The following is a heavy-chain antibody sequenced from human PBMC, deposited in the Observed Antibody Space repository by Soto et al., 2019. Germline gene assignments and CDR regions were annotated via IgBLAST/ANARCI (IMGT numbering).Heavy chain of an antibody. CDR3: AREGDGYNFGNWYCDL. J-gene: IGHJ2*01. CDR2: ISSSSSYI. CDR1: GFTFSSYS. Sequence: EVQLVESGGGLVKPGGSLRLSCAASGFTFSSYSMNWVRQAPGKGLEWVSSISSSSSYIYYADSVKGRFTISRDNAKNSLHLQMNSRRAEDTAVYYCAREGDGYNFGNWYCDLWGRGTLVTVSS. D-gene: IGHD5-12*01. V-gene: IGHV3-21*01.